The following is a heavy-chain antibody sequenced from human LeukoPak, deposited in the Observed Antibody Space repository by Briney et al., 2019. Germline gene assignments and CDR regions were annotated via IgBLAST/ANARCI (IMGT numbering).Heavy chain of an antibody. J-gene: IGHJ5*02. CDR3: AREEAAAGRGCWFDP. D-gene: IGHD6-13*01. CDR2: MVPIFGTA. Sequence: SVKVSCKASGGIFSRYAISWVRQAPGQGLEWMGGMVPIFGTANYAQKFQGRVTITADESTSTAYMELSSLRSEDTAVYYCAREEAAAGRGCWFDPWGQGTLVTVSS. V-gene: IGHV1-69*01. CDR1: GGIFSRYA.